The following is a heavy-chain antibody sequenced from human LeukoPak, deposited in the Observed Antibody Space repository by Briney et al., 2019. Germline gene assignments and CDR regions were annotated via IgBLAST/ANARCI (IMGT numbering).Heavy chain of an antibody. CDR3: ARVRRLRYCTSTSCYPDFDY. CDR2: ISAYNGNT. J-gene: IGHJ4*02. Sequence: ASVKVSCKASGYTFTSYGISWVRQAPGQGLEWMGWISAYNGNTNYAPKLQGRVTMTTDTSTSTAYMELSSLRSEDTAVYYCARVRRLRYCTSTSCYPDFDYWGQGTLVTVSS. CDR1: GYTFTSYG. D-gene: IGHD2-2*01. V-gene: IGHV1-18*01.